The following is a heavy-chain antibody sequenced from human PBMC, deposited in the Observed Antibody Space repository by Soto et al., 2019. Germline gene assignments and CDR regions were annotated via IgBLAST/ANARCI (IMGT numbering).Heavy chain of an antibody. Sequence: QVQLVQSGAEVKKPGASVKVSCKASGYTFTSYGISWVRQAPGQGLEWMGWISAYNGNTNYAQKLQGRVTMNTDTSTITAYMVLRSLRSDDTAVYYCARGWSGGAPPGSLDYWGQGTLVTVSS. D-gene: IGHD2-15*01. CDR2: ISAYNGNT. CDR1: GYTFTSYG. J-gene: IGHJ4*02. CDR3: ARGWSGGAPPGSLDY. V-gene: IGHV1-18*01.